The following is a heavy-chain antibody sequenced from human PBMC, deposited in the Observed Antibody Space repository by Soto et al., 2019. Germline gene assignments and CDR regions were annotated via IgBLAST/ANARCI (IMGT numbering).Heavy chain of an antibody. D-gene: IGHD2-15*01. J-gene: IGHJ6*01. CDR1: VGSISIGDYY. V-gene: IGHV4-30-4*01. Sequence: PSETLCITCTFSVGSISIGDYYWSWIRQPPGKGMEWIGYIYYSGSTYYNPSLKSRVTISVDTSKNQFSLKLSSVTAADTAVYYCARVVLAAAHLRYYYYGMDVWGQGTTVTVSS. CDR2: IYYSGST. CDR3: ARVVLAAAHLRYYYYGMDV.